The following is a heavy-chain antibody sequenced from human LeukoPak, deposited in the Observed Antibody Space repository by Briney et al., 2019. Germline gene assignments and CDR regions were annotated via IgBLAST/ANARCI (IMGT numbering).Heavy chain of an antibody. V-gene: IGHV4-61*02. CDR1: GDSIGRGSYY. CDR2: IFNTGST. Sequence: SQTLSLTCAVSGDSIGRGSYYWGWIRQPAGKAPEWIGRIFNTGSTSYNPSLKSRVSISLDTSKTQFSLKLNSVTAADTAVYYCARSLAGPVYWYFDLWGRGTLVTVSS. J-gene: IGHJ2*01. D-gene: IGHD6-19*01. CDR3: ARSLAGPVYWYFDL.